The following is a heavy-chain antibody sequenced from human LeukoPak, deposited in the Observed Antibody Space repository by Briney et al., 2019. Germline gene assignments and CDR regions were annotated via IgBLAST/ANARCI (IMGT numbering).Heavy chain of an antibody. J-gene: IGHJ4*02. V-gene: IGHV4-39*07. Sequence: LETLSLTCNVSGASISSIFYYWGWIRQPPGKGLEWIGNIFHDGSSYFNPSLKSRVTISVDTSKNQFSLRLSSVTAADTAVYYCARDPHRNDYGDLEYYFDYWGQGTLVTVSS. CDR1: GASISSIFYY. CDR2: IFHDGSS. CDR3: ARDPHRNDYGDLEYYFDY. D-gene: IGHD4-17*01.